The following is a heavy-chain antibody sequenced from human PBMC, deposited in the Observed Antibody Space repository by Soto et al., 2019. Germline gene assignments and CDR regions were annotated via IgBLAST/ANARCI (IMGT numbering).Heavy chain of an antibody. CDR1: GYSFTSYW. CDR3: ARALWVNIENYGMDV. CDR2: IDPSDSYT. D-gene: IGHD2-15*01. V-gene: IGHV5-10-1*01. J-gene: IGHJ6*02. Sequence: PGESLKISCQGSGYSFTSYWISWVRQMPGKGLEWMGRIDPSDSYTNYSPSFQGHVTISADKSISTAYLQWSSLKASDTAMYYCARALWVNIENYGMDVWGQGTTVTVSS.